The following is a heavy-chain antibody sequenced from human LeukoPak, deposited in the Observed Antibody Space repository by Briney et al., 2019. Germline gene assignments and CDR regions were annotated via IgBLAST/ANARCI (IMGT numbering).Heavy chain of an antibody. CDR1: GGSISSYY. Sequence: SETLSLTCTVSGGSISSYYWSWIRQPPGKGLEWIGYIYYSGSTNYNPSLKSRVTISVDTSKNQFSLKLSSVTAADTAVYYCARDSRYGGNSVHDAFDIWGQGTMVTVSS. D-gene: IGHD4-23*01. CDR2: IYYSGST. CDR3: ARDSRYGGNSVHDAFDI. J-gene: IGHJ3*02. V-gene: IGHV4-59*01.